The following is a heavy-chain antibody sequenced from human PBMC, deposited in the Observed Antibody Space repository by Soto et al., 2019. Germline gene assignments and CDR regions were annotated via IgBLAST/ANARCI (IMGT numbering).Heavy chain of an antibody. D-gene: IGHD3-22*01. CDR3: ARDRGNYYDSSGYVEVGDIDY. Sequence: QVQLVESGGGVVQPGRSLRLSCAASGFTFSSYAMHWVRQAPGKGLEWVAVISYDGSNKYYADSVKGRFTISRDNSKNTLYLQMHSLRAEDTAVYYCARDRGNYYDSSGYVEVGDIDYWGQGTLVTVSS. J-gene: IGHJ4*02. CDR2: ISYDGSNK. V-gene: IGHV3-30-3*01. CDR1: GFTFSSYA.